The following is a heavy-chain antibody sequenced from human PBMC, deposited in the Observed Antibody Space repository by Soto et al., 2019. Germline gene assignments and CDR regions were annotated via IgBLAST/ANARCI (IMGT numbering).Heavy chain of an antibody. D-gene: IGHD2-15*01. CDR2: INGIGSST. V-gene: IGHV3-23*01. J-gene: IGHJ4*02. Sequence: EVQLLQSGGALVQPGGSLRLSCTASGFTFFSYALPWVRQAPGQGLEWVSSINGIGSSTYYADSAKGRFTISRDNSKNTLYLQMNSLRAEDTAVYYCAKDYEVVIAALFDYWGQGTLVTVSS. CDR1: GFTFFSYA. CDR3: AKDYEVVIAALFDY.